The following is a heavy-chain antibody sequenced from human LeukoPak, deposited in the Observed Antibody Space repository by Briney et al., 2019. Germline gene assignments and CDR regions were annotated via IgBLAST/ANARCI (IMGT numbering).Heavy chain of an antibody. J-gene: IGHJ5*02. CDR1: GGSISSSSYY. V-gene: IGHV4-39*07. Sequence: PSETLSLTCTVSGGSISSSSYYWGWIRQPPGKGLEWIGSIYYSGSTYYNPSLKSRVTISVDTSKNQFSLKLSSVTAADTAVYYCAREGHQLTYGVTGFDPWGQGTLVTVSS. CDR3: AREGHQLTYGVTGFDP. D-gene: IGHD2-2*01. CDR2: IYYSGST.